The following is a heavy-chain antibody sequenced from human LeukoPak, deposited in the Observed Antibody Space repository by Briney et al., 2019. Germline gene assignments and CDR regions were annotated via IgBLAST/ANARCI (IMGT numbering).Heavy chain of an antibody. Sequence: SETLSLTCAVYGGSFSGYYWSWIRQPPGKGLEWMGEINHSGSTNYNPYFKSRVTISVDTSKNQFSLKLSSVTAADTAVYYCARDITMIVVVNDQDYHIDAFDIWGQGTMVTVSS. V-gene: IGHV4-34*01. J-gene: IGHJ3*02. D-gene: IGHD3-22*01. CDR1: GGSFSGYY. CDR2: INHSGST. CDR3: ARDITMIVVVNDQDYHIDAFDI.